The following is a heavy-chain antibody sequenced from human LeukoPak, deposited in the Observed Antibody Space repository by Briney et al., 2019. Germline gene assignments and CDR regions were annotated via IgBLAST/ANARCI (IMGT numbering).Heavy chain of an antibody. D-gene: IGHD3-22*01. J-gene: IGHJ6*03. CDR2: IYYSGST. CDR3: ARVGYYYDSSGYYEDYYYYMDV. Sequence: SETLSLTCTVSGGSISSYYWSWIRQPPGKGLEWIGYIYYSGSTNYNPSLKSRVTISVDTSKNQFSLKLSSVTAADTAVYYCARVGYYYDSSGYYEDYYYYMDVWGKGTTVTISS. CDR1: GGSISSYY. V-gene: IGHV4-59*01.